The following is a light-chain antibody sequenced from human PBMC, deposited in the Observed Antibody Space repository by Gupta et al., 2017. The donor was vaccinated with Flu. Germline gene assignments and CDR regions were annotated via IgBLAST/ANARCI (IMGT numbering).Light chain of an antibody. CDR1: EDHGDSDGNIY. CDR2: EDS. V-gene: IGKV2-30*01. J-gene: IGKJ1*01. Sequence: VSPDKPASISCSNSEDHGDSDGNIYLDWFQKRPGQAPRRLNYEDSHREYGVPESFSGSGSGTYFPLKISTGEAEDVGVYDCRQRKSCPWTFGQGTKVEIK. CDR3: RQRKSCPWT.